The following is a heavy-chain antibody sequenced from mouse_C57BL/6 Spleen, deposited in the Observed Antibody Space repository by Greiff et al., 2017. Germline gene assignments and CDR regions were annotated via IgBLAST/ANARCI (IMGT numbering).Heavy chain of an antibody. J-gene: IGHJ2*01. CDR3: TTECFDY. CDR2: IDPENGDT. Sequence: EVKLEESGAELVRPGASVKLSCTASGFNIKDDYMHWVKQRPEQGLEWIGWIDPENGDTAYASKFPGQATITAETSSHTDYLKLSGFASEDTAIYCSTTECFDYWGQGTTLTVSS. V-gene: IGHV14-4*01. CDR1: GFNIKDDY.